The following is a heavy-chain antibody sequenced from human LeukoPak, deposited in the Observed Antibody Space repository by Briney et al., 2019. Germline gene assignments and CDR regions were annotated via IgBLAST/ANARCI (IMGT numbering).Heavy chain of an antibody. D-gene: IGHD2/OR15-2a*01. CDR2: IYYSGST. CDR1: GGSISSYY. J-gene: IGHJ4*02. V-gene: IGHV4-39*07. Sequence: SETLSLTCTVSGGSISSYYWGWIRQPPGKGLEWIGSIYYSGSTYYNPSLKSRVTISVDTSKNQFSLKLSSVTAADTAVYYCARGVSMASRYFDYWGQGTLVTVSS. CDR3: ARGVSMASRYFDY.